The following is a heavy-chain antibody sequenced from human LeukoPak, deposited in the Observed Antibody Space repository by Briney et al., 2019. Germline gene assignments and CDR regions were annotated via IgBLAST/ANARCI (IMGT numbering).Heavy chain of an antibody. CDR3: AHSRYTSSWYNPVGDY. V-gene: IGHV2-5*02. D-gene: IGHD6-13*01. CDR2: IYWDDDK. CDR1: GFSLSTSGVG. J-gene: IGHJ4*02. Sequence: SGPTLVNPTQTLTLTCTFSGFSLSTSGVGVGWIRQPPGKALEWLALIYWDDDKRYSPSLKIRLTITKDTSKNQVVLPMTNMDPVDTATYYSAHSRYTSSWYNPVGDYWGQGTLVTVSS.